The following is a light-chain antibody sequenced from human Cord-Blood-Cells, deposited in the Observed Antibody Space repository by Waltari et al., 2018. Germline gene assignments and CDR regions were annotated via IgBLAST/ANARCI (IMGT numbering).Light chain of an antibody. J-gene: IGLJ3*02. CDR2: RNK. CDR3: AAWDDSLSGWV. CDR1: SSNIGSNY. Sequence: QSVLTQPPSASGTPGQRVTISCSGSSSNIGSNYVYWYQQLPGTAPKLLIYRNKQRPSGVPGLFSGSKSGTSAALAMSGLRSEDEADYYCAAWDDSLSGWVFGGGTKLTVL. V-gene: IGLV1-47*01.